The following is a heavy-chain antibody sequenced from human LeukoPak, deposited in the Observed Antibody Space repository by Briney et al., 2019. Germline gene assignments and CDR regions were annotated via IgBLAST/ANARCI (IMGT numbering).Heavy chain of an antibody. J-gene: IGHJ4*02. CDR1: GYTFTGYY. D-gene: IGHD4-17*01. V-gene: IGHV1-2*02. CDR2: INPNSGGT. Sequence: ASVKVSCKASGYTFTGYYMHWVRQAPGRGLEWMGWINPNSGGTNYAQKFQGRVTMTRDTSISTAYMELSRLRSDDTAVYYCARMYDYGDYRAFDYWGQGTLVTVSS. CDR3: ARMYDYGDYRAFDY.